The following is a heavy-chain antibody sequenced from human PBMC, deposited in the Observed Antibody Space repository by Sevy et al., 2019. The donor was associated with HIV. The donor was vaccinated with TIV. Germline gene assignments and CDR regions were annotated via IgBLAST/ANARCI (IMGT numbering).Heavy chain of an antibody. CDR2: ISYGGTNT. Sequence: GGSLRLSCAASGFTLSGFGLHWVRQAPGKGLEWVAVISYGGTNTYYGDSVRGRFTISRDNSKNTLYLQMNSLRAEDTAVYYCAKTPDDSDYYYYGMDVWGQGTTVTVSS. CDR1: GFTLSGFG. D-gene: IGHD3-3*01. V-gene: IGHV3-30*18. CDR3: AKTPDDSDYYYYGMDV. J-gene: IGHJ6*02.